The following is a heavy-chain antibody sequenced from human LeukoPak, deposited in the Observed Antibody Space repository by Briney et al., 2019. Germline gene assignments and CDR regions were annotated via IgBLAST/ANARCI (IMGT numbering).Heavy chain of an antibody. D-gene: IGHD3-22*01. V-gene: IGHV3-48*03. CDR1: GFTFSSYE. CDR3: ARTMIVVVKEAFDI. Sequence: GGSLRLSYAASGFTFSSYEMNWVRQAPGKGLEWVSYISSSGSTIYYADSVKGRFTISRDNAKNSLYLQMNSLRAEDTAVYYCARTMIVVVKEAFDIWGQGTMVTVSS. J-gene: IGHJ3*02. CDR2: ISSSGSTI.